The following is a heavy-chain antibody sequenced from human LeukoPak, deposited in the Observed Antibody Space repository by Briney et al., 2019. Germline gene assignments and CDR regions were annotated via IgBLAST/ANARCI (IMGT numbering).Heavy chain of an antibody. D-gene: IGHD5-18*01. CDR2: IIPIFGTA. J-gene: IGHJ3*02. Sequence: SVKVSCKASGGTFSSYAISWVRQAPGQGLEWMGRIIPIFGTANYAQKFQGRVTITTDKSTSTAYMELSSLRSEDTAVYYCARGYTAMAHAFDIWGQGTMVTVSS. CDR1: GGTFSSYA. V-gene: IGHV1-69*05. CDR3: ARGYTAMAHAFDI.